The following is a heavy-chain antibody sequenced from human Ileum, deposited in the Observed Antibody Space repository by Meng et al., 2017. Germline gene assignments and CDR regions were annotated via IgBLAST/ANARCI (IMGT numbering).Heavy chain of an antibody. CDR1: GFTSDDYA. D-gene: IGHD1-26*01. J-gene: IGHJ4*02. V-gene: IGHV3-9*02. CDR3: AKDLYSVSYYPYFDY. CDR2: ISWNSGSI. Sequence: GGSLRPSCAASGFTSDDYAMHWVRQAPGKGLEWVSGISWNSGSIGYADSVKGRFTISRDNAKNSLYLQMNSRRAEGTALYYCAKDLYSVSYYPYFDYWGQGTLVTVSS.